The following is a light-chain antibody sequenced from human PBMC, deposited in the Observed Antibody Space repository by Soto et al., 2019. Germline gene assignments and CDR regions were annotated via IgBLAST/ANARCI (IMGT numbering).Light chain of an antibody. CDR2: GAS. CDR1: QGLNRN. V-gene: IGKV3-15*01. Sequence: VLTQFPATLSVSHGETATLSCTTSQGLNRNLAWYQQKLGQAPRVLIYGASTWAAGIPARFSGGGSGTEFILTISSLQSEDFAVYYCHENNTWPWTFGQGTKVDIK. J-gene: IGKJ1*01. CDR3: HENNTWPWT.